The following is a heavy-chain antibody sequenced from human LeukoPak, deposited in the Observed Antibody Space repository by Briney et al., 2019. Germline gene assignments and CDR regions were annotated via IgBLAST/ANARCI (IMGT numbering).Heavy chain of an antibody. Sequence: GGSLRLSCAASGFTFRSYWMTWVRQYPGKGLEWVANIKQDGSETYYADSVKGRFTISRDNAKRSLYLQMNSLRAEDTALYYCARDSPSSDALDIWGQGTMVTVAS. CDR2: IKQDGSET. D-gene: IGHD2-2*01. J-gene: IGHJ3*02. CDR3: ARDSPSSDALDI. CDR1: GFTFRSYW. V-gene: IGHV3-7*01.